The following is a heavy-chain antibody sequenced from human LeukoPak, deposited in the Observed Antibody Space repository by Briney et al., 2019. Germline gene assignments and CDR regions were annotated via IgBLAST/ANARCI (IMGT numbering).Heavy chain of an antibody. CDR1: GFTFRSYG. V-gene: IGHV3-30*18. Sequence: GRSLRLSCAASGFTFRSYGMHWVRQAPGKGLEWLAVISFDGRNTYYADSVKDRFTISRDNSKNTMSLHIGRLRLEDTAVYYCAKDFAAHWENLDHWGQGTLVTVSS. CDR2: ISFDGRNT. CDR3: AKDFAAHWENLDH. D-gene: IGHD1-26*01. J-gene: IGHJ4*02.